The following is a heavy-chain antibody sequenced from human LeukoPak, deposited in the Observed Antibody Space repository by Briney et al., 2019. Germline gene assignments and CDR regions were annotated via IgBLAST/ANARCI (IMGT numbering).Heavy chain of an antibody. CDR1: GFTFSSYA. J-gene: IGHJ6*02. CDR3: AKAKTENIVVVPAMDV. CDR2: ISGSGGST. Sequence: GGSLRLSCAASGFTFSSYAMSWVRQAPGKGLEWVSAISGSGGSTYYADSVKGRFTISRDNSENTLYLQMNSLRAEDTAVYYCAKAKTENIVVVPAMDVWGQGTTVTVSS. D-gene: IGHD2-2*01. V-gene: IGHV3-23*01.